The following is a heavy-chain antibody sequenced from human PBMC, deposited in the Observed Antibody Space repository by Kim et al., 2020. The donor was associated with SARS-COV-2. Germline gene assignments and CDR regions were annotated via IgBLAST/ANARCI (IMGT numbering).Heavy chain of an antibody. J-gene: IGHJ6*02. CDR2: IYYSGST. CDR3: ARERFGMDV. CDR1: GGSISSSSYY. D-gene: IGHD3-3*01. V-gene: IGHV4-39*07. Sequence: SETLSLTCTVSGGSISSSSYYWGWIRQPPGKGLEWIGSIYYSGSTYYNPSLKSRVTISVDTSKNQFSLKLSSVTAADTAVYYCARERFGMDVWGQGTTVTVSS.